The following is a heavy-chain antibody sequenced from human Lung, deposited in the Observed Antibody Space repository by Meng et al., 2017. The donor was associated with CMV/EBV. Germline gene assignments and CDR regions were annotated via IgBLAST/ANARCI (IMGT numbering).Heavy chain of an antibody. Sequence: QVRLVQFGAGVKKPGASVKVSCKASGYSFTTYAMHWVRQAPGQRLEWMGWINAGNGNTKYSEKFQSRVTITRDTAASTAYMELSSLRSEDTAVYYCARTGCSSSSCYDYWGQGTLVTVSS. CDR2: INAGNGNT. D-gene: IGHD2-2*01. V-gene: IGHV1-3*01. J-gene: IGHJ4*02. CDR3: ARTGCSSSSCYDY. CDR1: GYSFTTYA.